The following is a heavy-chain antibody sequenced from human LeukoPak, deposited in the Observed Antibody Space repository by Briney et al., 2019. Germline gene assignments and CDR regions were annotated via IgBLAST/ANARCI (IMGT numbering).Heavy chain of an antibody. CDR2: ISGDGGST. CDR3: AARFRDGLDI. Sequence: GGSLRLSCAASGFPFSSSWVHWVRQAPGKGLVWVSRISGDGGSTEYADSVKGRFAISRDNAKDTLYLQMNSLRAEDTAVYYCAARFRDGLDIWGQGTMVTVSS. CDR1: GFPFSSSW. V-gene: IGHV3-74*01. J-gene: IGHJ3*02.